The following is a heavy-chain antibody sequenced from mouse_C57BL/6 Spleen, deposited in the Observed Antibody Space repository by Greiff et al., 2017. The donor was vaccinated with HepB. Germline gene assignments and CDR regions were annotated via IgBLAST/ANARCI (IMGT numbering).Heavy chain of an antibody. Sequence: QVQLQQSGAELVRPGTSVKVSCKASGYAFTNYLIEWVKQRPGQGLEWIGVINPGSGGTNYNEKFKGKATLTADKSSSTAYMQLSSLTSEDSAVYFCARYYGSSKWYFDVWGTGTTVTVSS. V-gene: IGHV1-54*01. CDR3: ARYYGSSKWYFDV. CDR2: INPGSGGT. CDR1: GYAFTNYL. D-gene: IGHD1-1*01. J-gene: IGHJ1*03.